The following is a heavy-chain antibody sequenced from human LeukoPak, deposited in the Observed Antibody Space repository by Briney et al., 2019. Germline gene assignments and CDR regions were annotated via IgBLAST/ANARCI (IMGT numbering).Heavy chain of an antibody. J-gene: IGHJ6*02. V-gene: IGHV3-30*03. Sequence: PGGSLRLSCAASGFTFSSYGMHWVRQAPGKGLEWVAVISYDGSNKYYADSVKGRFTISRDNSKNTLYLQMNSLRAEDTAVYYCARMYYYDSSGYYDQYYYYYYGMDVWGQGTTVTVSS. D-gene: IGHD3-22*01. CDR3: ARMYYYDSSGYYDQYYYYYYGMDV. CDR1: GFTFSSYG. CDR2: ISYDGSNK.